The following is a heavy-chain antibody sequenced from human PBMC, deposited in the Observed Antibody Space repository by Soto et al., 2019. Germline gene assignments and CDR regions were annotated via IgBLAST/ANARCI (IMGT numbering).Heavy chain of an antibody. V-gene: IGHV4-34*01. CDR2: ISHSGSA. CDR3: ARGRRTGYCYGAGCYHSLL. Sequence: SETLSLTCAVSGVSFSGYYWNWVRQPPGKGLEWIGEISHSGSAIHNPSLKSRVTLSVDTSKNQFSLTLSSVTAADTAMYYCARGRRTGYCYGAGCYHSLLWGQGALVTVSS. J-gene: IGHJ4*02. D-gene: IGHD2-15*01. CDR1: GVSFSGYY.